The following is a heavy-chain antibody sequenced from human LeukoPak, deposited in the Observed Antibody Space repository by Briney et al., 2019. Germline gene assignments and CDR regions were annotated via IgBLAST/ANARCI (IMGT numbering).Heavy chain of an antibody. CDR1: GGSISSYY. J-gene: IGHJ4*02. V-gene: IGHV4-59*01. Sequence: RPSETLSLTCTVSGGSISSYYWSWIRQPPGKGLEWIGNIYYSGSTNYNPSLRSRVTISVDTSKNQFSLKLSSVTAADTAVYYCARDYYDSGSSVLWGQGTLVTVSS. CDR2: IYYSGST. CDR3: ARDYYDSGSSVL. D-gene: IGHD3-10*01.